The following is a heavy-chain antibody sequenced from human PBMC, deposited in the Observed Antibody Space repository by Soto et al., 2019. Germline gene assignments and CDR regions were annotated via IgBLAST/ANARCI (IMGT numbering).Heavy chain of an antibody. CDR3: AREASKYSGMGV. Sequence: ASVKVSCKASGYTFTNYYMHWVRQAPGQGLEWMGVINPSGGSTTYAQKFQGRVTMTRDTSTSTVYMELSSLISEDTTEYYCAREASKYSGMGVWRQGTTFTVSS. CDR2: INPSGGST. J-gene: IGHJ6*02. V-gene: IGHV1-46*01. CDR1: GYTFTNYY. D-gene: IGHD2-21*01.